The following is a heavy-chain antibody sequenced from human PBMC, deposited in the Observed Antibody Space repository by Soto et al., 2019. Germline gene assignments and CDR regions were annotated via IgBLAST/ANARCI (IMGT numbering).Heavy chain of an antibody. V-gene: IGHV3-21*01. D-gene: IGHD6-13*01. CDR3: ARGSHSTTWYGGQFDY. CDR1: GLTFSSYT. CDR2: VSSSSTYI. J-gene: IGHJ4*02. Sequence: EVQLVDSGGGLVKPGGSLRLSCAASGLTFSSYTMNWVRQAPGKGLEWVSSVSSSSTYIYYADSVKGRFTISRDNAKNSRYRQMNTLRAEDTAIYYCARGSHSTTWYGGQFDYWGQGTLVPVSS.